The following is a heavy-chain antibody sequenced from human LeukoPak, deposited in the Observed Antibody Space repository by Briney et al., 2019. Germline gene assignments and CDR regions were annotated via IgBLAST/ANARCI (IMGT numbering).Heavy chain of an antibody. CDR2: IYTSGST. D-gene: IGHD3-16*01. CDR3: ARDGGSGCFGELWYYIDY. Sequence: SETLSLTCTVSGGSISSYYWSWIRQPAGKGLEWIWRIYTSGSTNYNPSLKSRVTMSVDTSKNQFSLKLSSVTAADTAVYYCARDGGSGCFGELWYYIDYWGQGTLVTVSS. CDR1: GGSISSYY. J-gene: IGHJ4*02. V-gene: IGHV4-4*07.